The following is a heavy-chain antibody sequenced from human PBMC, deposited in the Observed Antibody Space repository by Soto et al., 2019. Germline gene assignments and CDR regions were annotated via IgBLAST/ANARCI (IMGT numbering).Heavy chain of an antibody. J-gene: IGHJ4*02. V-gene: IGHV3-23*01. CDR2: LDGSGGGGNT. CDR1: GFTASGFTFSSSA. D-gene: IGHD3-22*01. CDR3: AKGGYDSSGHSLYNFDS. Sequence: EVQLLESGGGLVQPGGSLRLSCAASGFTASGFTFSSSAMSWVRQAPGKGLEWVSALDGSGGGGNTYYADSVKGRFTISRDNSKSTLYLQMNSLRAEDTAVYYCAKGGYDSSGHSLYNFDSWGQGTLVTVSS.